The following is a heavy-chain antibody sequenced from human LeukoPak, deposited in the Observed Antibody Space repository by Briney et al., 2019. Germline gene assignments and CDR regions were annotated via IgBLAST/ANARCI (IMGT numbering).Heavy chain of an antibody. CDR1: GFTFSTYM. J-gene: IGHJ4*02. CDR3: ARDPTISGCYSDY. CDR2: INSNSRTI. D-gene: IGHD1-26*01. Sequence: HPGGSLRLSCAASGFTFSTYMMNWVRQAPGKGLEWVSYINSNSRTIYYTDSVKGRFTVSRDNTKKSLYLQMNSLRDEDTAVYYCARDPTISGCYSDYWGQGTLVTLS. V-gene: IGHV3-48*02.